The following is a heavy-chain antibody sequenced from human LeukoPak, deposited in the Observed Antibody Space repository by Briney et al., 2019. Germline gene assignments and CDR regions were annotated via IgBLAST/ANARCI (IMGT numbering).Heavy chain of an antibody. V-gene: IGHV3-21*01. CDR1: GFTFRSYG. CDR3: ARDFGINCDFHSSDI. CDR2: VVSSPSTYI. D-gene: IGHD2-21*02. J-gene: IGHJ3*02. Sequence: GGSLRLSCAASGFTFRSYGMKWVRQAPGKGLEWVSSVVSSPSTYIYYADSVKGRFTISRDNAKNSLYLQMNSLRAEDTAVYYCARDFGINCDFHSSDIWGQGTMVTVSS.